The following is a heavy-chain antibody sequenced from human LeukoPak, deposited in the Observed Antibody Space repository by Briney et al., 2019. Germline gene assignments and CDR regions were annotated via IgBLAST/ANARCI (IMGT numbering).Heavy chain of an antibody. V-gene: IGHV4-34*01. CDR3: ARRRCSSTSCYRGASRTGFDY. CDR1: GGSFSGYY. D-gene: IGHD2-2*01. CDR2: INHSGST. J-gene: IGHJ4*02. Sequence: SETLSLTCAVYGGSFSGYYWSWIRQPPGKGLEWIGEINHSGSTNYNPSLKSRVTISVDTSKNQFSLKLSSVSAADTAVYYCARRRCSSTSCYRGASRTGFDYWGQGTLVTVSS.